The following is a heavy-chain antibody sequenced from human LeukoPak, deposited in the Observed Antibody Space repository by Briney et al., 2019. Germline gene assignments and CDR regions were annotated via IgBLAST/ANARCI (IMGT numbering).Heavy chain of an antibody. CDR3: AIFLWFGEKWFDP. Sequence: ASVKVSCKASGYTFTSYGISWVRQAPGQGLEWMGWISAYNGNTNYAQKLRGRVTMTTDTSTSTAYMELRSLRSDDTAVYYCAIFLWFGEKWFDPWGQGTLVTVSS. CDR2: ISAYNGNT. V-gene: IGHV1-18*01. CDR1: GYTFTSYG. D-gene: IGHD3-10*01. J-gene: IGHJ5*02.